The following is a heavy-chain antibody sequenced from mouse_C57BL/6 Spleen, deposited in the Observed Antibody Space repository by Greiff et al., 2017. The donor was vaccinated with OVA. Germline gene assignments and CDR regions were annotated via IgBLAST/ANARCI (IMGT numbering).Heavy chain of an antibody. CDR2: INPSSGYT. CDR1: GYTFTSYW. CDR3: ARELRHGAWFAY. Sequence: VQLQQSGAELAQPRASLKLSCNASGYTFTSYWMHWVKQRPGQGLEWIGYINPSSGYTKSNQKVKDKDTLTADKSSSTAYMQLSSLTYEDSAAYYCARELRHGAWFAYWGQGTLVTVSA. D-gene: IGHD2-4*01. J-gene: IGHJ3*01. V-gene: IGHV1-7*01.